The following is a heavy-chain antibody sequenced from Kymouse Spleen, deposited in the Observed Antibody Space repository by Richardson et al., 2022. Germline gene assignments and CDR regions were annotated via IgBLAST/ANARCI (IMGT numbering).Heavy chain of an antibody. J-gene: IGHJ3*02. Sequence: EVQLVESGGGLVQPGRSLRLSCAASGFTFDDYAMHWVRQAPGKGLEWVSGISWNSGSIGYADSVKGRFTISRDNAKNSLYLQMNSLRAEDTALYYCAKDKGRAMVDAFDIWGQGTMVTVSS. D-gene: IGHD5-18,IGHD5-18*01. V-gene: IGHV3-9*01. CDR1: GFTFDDYA. CDR3: AKDKGRAMVDAFDI. CDR2: ISWNSGSI.